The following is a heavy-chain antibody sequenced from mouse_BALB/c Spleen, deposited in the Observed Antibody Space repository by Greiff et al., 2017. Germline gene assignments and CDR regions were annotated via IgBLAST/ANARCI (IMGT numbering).Heavy chain of an antibody. Sequence: DVKLQESGAELVKPGASVKLSCTASGFNIKDTYMHWVKQRPEQGLEWIGRIDPANGNTKYDPKFQGKATITADTSSNTAYLQLSSLTSEDTAVYYCARFYDTYAMDYWGQGTSVTVSS. V-gene: IGHV14-3*02. D-gene: IGHD2-12*01. CDR2: IDPANGNT. J-gene: IGHJ4*01. CDR1: GFNIKDTY. CDR3: ARFYDTYAMDY.